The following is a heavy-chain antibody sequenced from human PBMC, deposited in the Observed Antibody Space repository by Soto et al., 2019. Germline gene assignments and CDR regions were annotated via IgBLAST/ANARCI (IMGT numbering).Heavy chain of an antibody. V-gene: IGHV4-39*01. CDR3: ASYDSSGYYYVGYGMDG. CDR1: GGSTSSSSYY. Sequence: SETLSLTCTVSGGSTSSSSYYWGWIRQPPGKGLEWIGSIYYSGSTYYNPSLESRVTISVDTSKNQFSLKLSSVTAADTAVYYCASYDSSGYYYVGYGMDGWGQGTTVTVSS. J-gene: IGHJ6*02. CDR2: IYYSGST. D-gene: IGHD3-22*01.